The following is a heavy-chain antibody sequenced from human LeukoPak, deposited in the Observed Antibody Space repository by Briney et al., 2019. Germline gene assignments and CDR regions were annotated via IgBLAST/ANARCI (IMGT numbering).Heavy chain of an antibody. CDR1: GYTFTSYD. V-gene: IGHV1-8*01. Sequence: ASAKVSCKASGYTFTSYDINWVRQATGQGLEWMGWMNPNSGNTGYAQKFQGRVTMTRNTSISTAYMELSSLRSEDTAVYYCARGHPYDFWSNYPPVGGGMDVWGQGTTVTVSS. J-gene: IGHJ6*02. CDR3: ARGHPYDFWSNYPPVGGGMDV. CDR2: MNPNSGNT. D-gene: IGHD3-3*01.